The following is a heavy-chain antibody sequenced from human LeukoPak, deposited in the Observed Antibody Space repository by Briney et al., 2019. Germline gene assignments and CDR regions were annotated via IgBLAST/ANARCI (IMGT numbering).Heavy chain of an antibody. D-gene: IGHD6-13*01. J-gene: IGHJ4*02. CDR1: GGSISSSSYY. Sequence: PSETLSLTCTVSGGSISSSSYYWGWIRQPPGKGLEWIGSIYYSGNTYYNPSLKSRVTISVDTSKNQFSLKLSSVTAADTAVYYCARRGVSFLDYWGQGTLVTVSS. CDR3: ARRGVSFLDY. CDR2: IYYSGNT. V-gene: IGHV4-39*01.